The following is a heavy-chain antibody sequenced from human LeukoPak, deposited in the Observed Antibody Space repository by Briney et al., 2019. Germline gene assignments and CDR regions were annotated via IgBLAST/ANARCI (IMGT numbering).Heavy chain of an antibody. Sequence: GGSLRLSCAASGFTFSSYAMSWVRQAPGKGLEWVSSISSSSSYIYYADSVKGRFTISRDNAKNSLYLQMNSLRAEDTAVYYCASPVPGAFDIWGQGTMVTVSS. CDR3: ASPVPGAFDI. CDR2: ISSSSSYI. D-gene: IGHD6-6*01. V-gene: IGHV3-21*01. J-gene: IGHJ3*02. CDR1: GFTFSSYA.